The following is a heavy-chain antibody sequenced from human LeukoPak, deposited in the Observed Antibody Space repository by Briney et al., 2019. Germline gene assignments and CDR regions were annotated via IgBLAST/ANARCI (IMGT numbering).Heavy chain of an antibody. CDR1: GYTFTGYY. V-gene: IGHV1-2*02. J-gene: IGHJ5*02. CDR2: INPNSGGT. Sequence: ASVKVSCKASGYTFTGYYMHWVRQAPGQGLEWMGWINPNSGGTNYAQKFQGRVTMTRDTSISTAYMELSRLRSDDTAVYYCAREDSFFSNGGFDPWGQGTLVTVSS. CDR3: AREDSFFSNGGFDP. D-gene: IGHD2-8*01.